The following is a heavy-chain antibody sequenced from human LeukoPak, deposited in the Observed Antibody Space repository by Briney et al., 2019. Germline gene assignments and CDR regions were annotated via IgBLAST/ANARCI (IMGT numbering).Heavy chain of an antibody. CDR1: GGSISSRSYY. Sequence: PSETLSLTCTVSGGSISSRSYYWGWIRQPPGKGLEWIGSIYYSGSTYYNPSLKSRVTISVDTSKNQFSLKLSSVTAADTAVYYCARGDYDILTDYLVSWFDPWGQGTLVTVSS. CDR3: ARGDYDILTDYLVSWFDP. J-gene: IGHJ5*02. V-gene: IGHV4-39*01. CDR2: IYYSGST. D-gene: IGHD3-9*01.